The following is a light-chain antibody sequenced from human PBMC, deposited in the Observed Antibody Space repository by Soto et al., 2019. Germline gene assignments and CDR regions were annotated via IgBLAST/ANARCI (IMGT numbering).Light chain of an antibody. CDR3: PQYGSSPWT. Sequence: EIGLTQSPGTRSLSPGERATLSCRASQSVSSSYLAWYQQKPGQAPRPLIYGASSRAIGIPDRFSGSGSGTDFTLTISRLEPEDFAVYYCPQYGSSPWTFGQGTKVDIK. CDR1: QSVSSSY. CDR2: GAS. J-gene: IGKJ1*01. V-gene: IGKV3-20*01.